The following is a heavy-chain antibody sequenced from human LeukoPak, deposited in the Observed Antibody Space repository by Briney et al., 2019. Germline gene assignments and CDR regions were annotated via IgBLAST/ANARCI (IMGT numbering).Heavy chain of an antibody. CDR3: VRDRDWAFDY. Sequence: PGGSLRLSCGASGFTFTYYGMHWVRQAPDKGLEWVTFVRSDGSDKYYADSVKGRFTFSRDNSKNTVYLQMNSLRPEDTAVYYCVRDRDWAFDYWGQGSLVTVSS. J-gene: IGHJ4*02. CDR2: VRSDGSDK. CDR1: GFTFTYYG. V-gene: IGHV3-30*02. D-gene: IGHD2-21*02.